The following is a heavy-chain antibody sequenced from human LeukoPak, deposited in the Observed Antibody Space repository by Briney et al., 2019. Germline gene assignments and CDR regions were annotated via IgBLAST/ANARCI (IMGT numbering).Heavy chain of an antibody. V-gene: IGHV3-23*01. CDR2: ISGSGGST. D-gene: IGHD3-10*01. CDR3: AKDPTTYYYGSGSPDY. CDR1: GFTFSSYA. J-gene: IGHJ4*02. Sequence: PGGSLRLSCAASGFTFSSYAMSWVRQAPGKGLEWVSAISGSGGSTYYADSVKGRFTISRDNSENTLYLQMNSLRAEDTAVYYCAKDPTTYYYGSGSPDYWGQGTLVTVSS.